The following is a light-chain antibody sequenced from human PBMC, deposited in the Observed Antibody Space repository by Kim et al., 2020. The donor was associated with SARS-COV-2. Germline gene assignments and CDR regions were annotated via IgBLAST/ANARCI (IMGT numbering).Light chain of an antibody. CDR3: QQRSNWPLT. J-gene: IGKJ4*01. CDR2: YAS. Sequence: LSPGERATLSGRASQSVSSYLAWYQQKPGQAPRLLIYYASNRATGIPARFSGSGSGTDFTLTISSLEPEDFAVYYCQQRSNWPLTFGGGTKVDIK. V-gene: IGKV3-11*01. CDR1: QSVSSY.